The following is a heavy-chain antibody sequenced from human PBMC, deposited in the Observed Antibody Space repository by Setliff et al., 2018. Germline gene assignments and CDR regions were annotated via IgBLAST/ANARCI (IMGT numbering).Heavy chain of an antibody. V-gene: IGHV3-53*01. Sequence: GGSLRLSCAASGFTVSSNYMSWVRQAPGKGLEWVSVIYSGGSTYYADSVKGRFTISRDNSKNTLYLQMNSLRAEDTAVYYCAREQGGKLWFREFPGAFDIWGQGTMVTVSS. CDR1: GFTVSSNY. D-gene: IGHD3-10*01. CDR2: IYSGGST. J-gene: IGHJ3*02. CDR3: AREQGGKLWFREFPGAFDI.